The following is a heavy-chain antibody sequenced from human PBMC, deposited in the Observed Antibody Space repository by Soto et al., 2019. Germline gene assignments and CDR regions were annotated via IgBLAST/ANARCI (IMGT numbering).Heavy chain of an antibody. CDR2: ISSSSSYI. CDR1: GFTFSSYS. J-gene: IGHJ4*02. V-gene: IGHV3-21*01. Sequence: GGSLRLSCAASGFTFSSYSMNWVRQAPGKGLEWVSSISSSSSYIYYADSVKGRFTISRDNAKNSLYLQMNSLRAEDTAVYYCARAKAERYFGGDFDYWGQGTLVTVSS. CDR3: ARAKAERYFGGDFDY. D-gene: IGHD3-9*01.